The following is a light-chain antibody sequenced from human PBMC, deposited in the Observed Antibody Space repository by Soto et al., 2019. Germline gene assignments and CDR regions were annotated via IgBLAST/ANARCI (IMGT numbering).Light chain of an antibody. CDR1: QSVSSNF. V-gene: IGKV3-20*01. Sequence: EIVLTQSPGTLSLSPGERATLSCRASQSVSSNFLAWYQQKPGQAPRLLIYAASNRATGIPDRFSGSGSGTDFTLTISRLEPEDFAVYYCQQSESSPPTFGQGTKVDIK. CDR2: AAS. J-gene: IGKJ1*01. CDR3: QQSESSPPT.